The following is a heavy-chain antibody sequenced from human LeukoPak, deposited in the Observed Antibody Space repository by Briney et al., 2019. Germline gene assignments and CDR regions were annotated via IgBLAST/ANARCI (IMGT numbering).Heavy chain of an antibody. CDR3: AKDLTVDGAWDIDY. D-gene: IGHD3-9*01. Sequence: PGGSLRLSCVASGFTFSKYTLSWIRQSPKKGLGWVAGIYGGGSGTTFYAESVRGRFSISRDDSRATLYLQMNSLRDDDTALYYCAKDLTVDGAWDIDYWGQGTRITVS. V-gene: IGHV3-23*01. CDR1: GFTFSKYT. J-gene: IGHJ4*02. CDR2: IYGGGSGTT.